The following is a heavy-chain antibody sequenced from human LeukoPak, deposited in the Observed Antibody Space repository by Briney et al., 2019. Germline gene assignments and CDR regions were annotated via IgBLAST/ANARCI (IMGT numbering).Heavy chain of an antibody. CDR2: IIPIFGTA. V-gene: IGHV1-69*06. D-gene: IGHD2-15*01. J-gene: IGHJ4*02. CDR3: ARDGRYCSGGSCYFDY. Sequence: GPPVKVSCKASGGTFSSYAISWVRRAPGQGLEWMGGIIPIFGTANYAQKFQGRVTITADKSTSTAYMELSSLGSEDTAVYYCARDGRYCSGGSCYFDYWGQGTLVTVSS. CDR1: GGTFSSYA.